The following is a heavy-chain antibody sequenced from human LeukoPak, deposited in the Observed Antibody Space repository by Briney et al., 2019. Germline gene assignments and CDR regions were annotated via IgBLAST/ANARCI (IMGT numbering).Heavy chain of an antibody. CDR3: TSEAQYYYDRSGYSSSDY. CDR1: GFTFGDYA. Sequence: PGGSLRLFCTASGFTFGDYAMSWVRQAPGKGLEWVGFIRSKTYGRTTEYAASVKGRFTISRDDSKSIAYLQMNSLKTEDTAVYYCTSEAQYYYDRSGYSSSDYWGQGALVTVSS. V-gene: IGHV3-49*04. D-gene: IGHD3-22*01. J-gene: IGHJ4*02. CDR2: IRSKTYGRTT.